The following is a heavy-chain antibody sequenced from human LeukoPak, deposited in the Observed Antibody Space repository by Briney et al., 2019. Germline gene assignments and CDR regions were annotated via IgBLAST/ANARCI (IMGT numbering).Heavy chain of an antibody. CDR3: ARPSSIAVAGTHFQH. V-gene: IGHV1-2*02. CDR1: GYTFTGYY. D-gene: IGHD6-19*01. J-gene: IGHJ1*01. Sequence: GASVKVSCKASGYTFTGYYMHWVRQAPGQGLEWMGWINPNSGGTNYAQKFQGRVTMTRDTSISTAYMELSRLRPDDTAVYYCARPSSIAVAGTHFQHWGQGTLVTVSS. CDR2: INPNSGGT.